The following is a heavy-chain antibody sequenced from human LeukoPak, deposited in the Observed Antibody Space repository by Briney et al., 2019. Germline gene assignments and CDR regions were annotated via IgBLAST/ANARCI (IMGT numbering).Heavy chain of an antibody. CDR3: AVPTWIQLWLRGAPSYFDY. Sequence: SVKVSCKASGGTFSSYAISWVRQAPGQGLEWMGRIIPILGIANYAQKFQGRVTITADKSTSTAYMKLSSLRSEDMAVYYCAVPTWIQLWLRGAPSYFDYWGQGTLVTVSS. J-gene: IGHJ4*02. CDR1: GGTFSSYA. D-gene: IGHD5-18*01. CDR2: IIPILGIA. V-gene: IGHV1-69*04.